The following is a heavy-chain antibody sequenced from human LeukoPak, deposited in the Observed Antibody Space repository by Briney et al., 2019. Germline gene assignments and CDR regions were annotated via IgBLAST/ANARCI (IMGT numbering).Heavy chain of an antibody. CDR2: INPNSGGT. CDR3: ARGPVWYSSSTGS. J-gene: IGHJ4*02. V-gene: IGHV1-2*02. CDR1: GYTFTGYY. D-gene: IGHD6-6*01. Sequence: GPVKVSCKASGYTFTGYYMHWVRQAPGPGLEWMGWINPNSGGTNYAQKFQGRVTMTRDTSISTAYMELSRLRSDDTAVYYCARGPVWYSSSTGSWGQGTLVTVSS.